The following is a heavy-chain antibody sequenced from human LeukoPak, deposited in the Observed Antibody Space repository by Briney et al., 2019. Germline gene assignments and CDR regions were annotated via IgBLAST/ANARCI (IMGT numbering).Heavy chain of an antibody. D-gene: IGHD1-26*01. V-gene: IGHV3-9*01. Sequence: GGSLRLSCAASGFTFDDYAMHWVRHAPGKGLEWVSGISWNSGSIGYADSVKGRFTISRDNAKNSLYLQMNSLRAEDTALYYCAKDLKPRIVGATTDYYYGMDVWGQGTTVTVSS. CDR1: GFTFDDYA. CDR2: ISWNSGSI. J-gene: IGHJ6*02. CDR3: AKDLKPRIVGATTDYYYGMDV.